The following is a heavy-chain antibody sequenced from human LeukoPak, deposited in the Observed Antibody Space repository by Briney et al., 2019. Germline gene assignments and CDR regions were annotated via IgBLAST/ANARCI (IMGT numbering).Heavy chain of an antibody. V-gene: IGHV4-4*02. CDR1: GGSISSSNW. J-gene: IGHJ4*02. CDR2: IYHSGST. CDR3: ARAEAVAGQFDY. D-gene: IGHD6-19*01. Sequence: PSGTLSLTCAVSGGSISSSNWWSWVRQPPGKGLEWIGEIYHSGSTNYNPSLKSRVTTSVDKSKNQFSLKLSSVTAADTAVYYCARAEAVAGQFDYWGQGTLVTVSS.